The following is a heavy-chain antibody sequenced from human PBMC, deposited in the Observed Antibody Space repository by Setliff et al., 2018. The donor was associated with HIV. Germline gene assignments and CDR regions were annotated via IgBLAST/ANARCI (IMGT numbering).Heavy chain of an antibody. V-gene: IGHV1-46*01. CDR3: ARDEVVVVAANPYNWFDP. J-gene: IGHJ5*02. CDR2: INPSGGST. Sequence: ASVKVSCKASGYTFTSYYMHWVRQAPGQGLEWMGIINPSGGSTSYAQKFHGRVTMTRDTSTSTVYMELSSLRSEDTAVYYCARDEVVVVAANPYNWFDPWGQGTLVTVSS. D-gene: IGHD2-15*01. CDR1: GYTFTSYY.